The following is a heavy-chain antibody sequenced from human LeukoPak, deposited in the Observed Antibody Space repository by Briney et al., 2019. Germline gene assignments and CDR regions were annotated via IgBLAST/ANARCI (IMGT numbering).Heavy chain of an antibody. V-gene: IGHV3-30*04. D-gene: IGHD6-19*01. Sequence: GGSLRLSCAASGFTFSSYAMHWVRQAPGKGLEWVAVISYDGSNKYYADSVKGRFTISRDNSKNTLYLQMNSLRAEDTAVYYCARDRDSSGWFDYWGQGTLATVSS. J-gene: IGHJ4*02. CDR1: GFTFSSYA. CDR3: ARDRDSSGWFDY. CDR2: ISYDGSNK.